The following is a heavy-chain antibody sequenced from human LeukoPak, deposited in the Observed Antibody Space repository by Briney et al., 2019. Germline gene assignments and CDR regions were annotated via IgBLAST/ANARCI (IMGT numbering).Heavy chain of an antibody. D-gene: IGHD6-13*01. J-gene: IGHJ2*01. CDR3: AGSSWYPYWYFDL. V-gene: IGHV3-74*01. CDR1: GLTFSSYW. CDR2: IISDGNRA. Sequence: GGSLRLSCAASGLTFSSYWMHWVRQVPGKGLVWVSRIISDGNRATYADSVKGRFTTSRENAKNTLYLQMNSLRVEDTAVYYCAGSSWYPYWYFDLWGRGTLVTVSS.